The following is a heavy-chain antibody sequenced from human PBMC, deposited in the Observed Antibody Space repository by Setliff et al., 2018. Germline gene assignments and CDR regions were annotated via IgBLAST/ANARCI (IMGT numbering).Heavy chain of an antibody. CDR3: AGTPALGTSWLSPFDY. Sequence: PSETLSLTCTVSGVSFGSGTYYWSWIRQPAGKGLEWIGLIQSTGNTNYNPSLQGRVTISIDTSKNQFSLKMSSVTAADTAMYYCAGTPALGTSWLSPFDYWGQGTLVTVSS. J-gene: IGHJ4*02. V-gene: IGHV4-61*02. CDR1: GVSFGSGTYY. CDR2: IQSTGNT. D-gene: IGHD5-12*01.